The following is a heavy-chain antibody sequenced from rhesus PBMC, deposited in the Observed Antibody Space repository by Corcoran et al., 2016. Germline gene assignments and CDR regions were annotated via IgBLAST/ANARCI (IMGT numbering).Heavy chain of an antibody. CDR2: IRNKANGGKA. D-gene: IGHD5-42*01. CDR3: TRQGYSGYSWDRFDV. J-gene: IGHJ5-1*01. V-gene: IGHV3-116*01. Sequence: QAPGKGPEWVGFIRNKANGGKAEYDESVKGRVNISRDDSKSIASLQMNSLKTEDTAGYYCTRQGYSGYSWDRFDVWGPGFLVTVSS.